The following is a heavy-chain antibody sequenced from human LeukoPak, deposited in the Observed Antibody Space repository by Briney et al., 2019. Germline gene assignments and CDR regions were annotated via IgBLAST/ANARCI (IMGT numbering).Heavy chain of an antibody. D-gene: IGHD6-13*01. V-gene: IGHV1-2*02. CDR1: GYTFTGYY. CDR3: VRDMIAAAGTGG. J-gene: IGHJ4*02. Sequence: ASVKVSCKASGYTFTGYYIHWVRQAPGQGLEWMGWIDPKSGGTNYAQNFQGRVTMTSDTSISTAYMELSGLRYDDRAVYYCVRDMIAAAGTGGWGQGTLVTVSS. CDR2: IDPKSGGT.